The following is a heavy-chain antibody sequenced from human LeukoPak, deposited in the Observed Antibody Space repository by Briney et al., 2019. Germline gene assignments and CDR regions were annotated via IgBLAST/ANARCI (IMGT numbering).Heavy chain of an antibody. CDR1: GGSISSGGYY. D-gene: IGHD3-22*01. CDR2: IYYSGST. J-gene: IGHJ3*02. Sequence: SQTLSLTCTVSGGSISSGGYYWSWIRQHPGKGLEWIGYIYYSGSTYYNPSLKSRVTISVDTSKNQFSLKLSSVTAADTAVYNCARVKYYDSSGPYAFDIWGQGTMVTVSS. CDR3: ARVKYYDSSGPYAFDI. V-gene: IGHV4-31*03.